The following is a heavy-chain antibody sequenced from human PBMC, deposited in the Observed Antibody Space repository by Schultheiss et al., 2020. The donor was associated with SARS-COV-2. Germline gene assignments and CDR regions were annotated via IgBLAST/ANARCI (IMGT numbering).Heavy chain of an antibody. CDR1: GGSISSYY. J-gene: IGHJ4*02. CDR3: ARSDGWRHQNPFDY. V-gene: IGHV4-59*01. CDR2: IYYSGST. Sequence: SETLSLTCTFSGGSISSYYWSWIRQPPGKGLEWIGYIYYSGSTNYNPSLKSRVTISVDTSKNQYSLKLSSVTAADTAVYYCARSDGWRHQNPFDYWGQGTLVTVSS. D-gene: IGHD2-15*01.